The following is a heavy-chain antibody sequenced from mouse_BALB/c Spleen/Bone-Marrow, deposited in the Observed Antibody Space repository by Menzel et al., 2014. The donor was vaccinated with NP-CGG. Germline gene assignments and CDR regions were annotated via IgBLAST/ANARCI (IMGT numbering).Heavy chain of an antibody. D-gene: IGHD1-1*01. CDR1: GYTFTDYA. CDR3: ASYGSSYYAMDY. J-gene: IGHJ4*01. V-gene: IGHV1-67*01. Sequence: QVQLQQSGPELVRPEVSVKISCKGSGYTFTDYAMHWVKQSHAKSLEWIGVISTYSGNTNYNQKFKGKATMTVDKSSSTAYMELARLTSEDSAIYYCASYGSSYYAMDYWGQGTSVTVSS. CDR2: ISTYSGNT.